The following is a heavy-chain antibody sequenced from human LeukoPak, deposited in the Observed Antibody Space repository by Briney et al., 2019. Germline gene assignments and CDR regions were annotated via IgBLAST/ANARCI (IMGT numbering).Heavy chain of an antibody. V-gene: IGHV1-8*03. CDR2: MNPNSGNT. J-gene: IGHJ4*02. CDR1: RYTFTSYV. D-gene: IGHD3-10*01. CDR3: ASDYYGY. Sequence: ASVKVSCKASRYTFTSYVINWVRQATGQGLEWMGWMNPNSGNTGYAQKFQGRVTITRNTSISTAYMELSSLRSGDHAVYYCASDYYGYWGQGTLVTVSS.